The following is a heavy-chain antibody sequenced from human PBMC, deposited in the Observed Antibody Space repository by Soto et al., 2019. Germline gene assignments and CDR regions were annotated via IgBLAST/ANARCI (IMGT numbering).Heavy chain of an antibody. V-gene: IGHV1-8*01. CDR1: GYTFTSYD. Sequence: ASVKVSCKASGYTFTSYDINWVRQATGQGLEWMGGMNPNSGKTGYAQKFQGRVTITADESTSTAYMELSSLRSEDTAVYYCAVGYCSSTSCPLDYYYYGMDVWGQGTTVTVSS. J-gene: IGHJ6*02. CDR3: AVGYCSSTSCPLDYYYYGMDV. CDR2: MNPNSGKT. D-gene: IGHD2-2*01.